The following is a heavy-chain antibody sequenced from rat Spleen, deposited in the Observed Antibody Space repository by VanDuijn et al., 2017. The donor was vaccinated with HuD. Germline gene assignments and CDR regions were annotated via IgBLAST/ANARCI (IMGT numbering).Heavy chain of an antibody. D-gene: IGHD1-11*01. Sequence: EVQLVESGGGLVQPGRSLKFSCAASGFTFSNFGMAWVRQAPTKGLEWVATISPGGVNTYYRDSVKGRFTISRDNAKSTLYLQMDSLRSEDTATYYCARAIRSAGLYYFDYWGQGVMVTVSS. V-gene: IGHV5S13*01. CDR3: ARAIRSAGLYYFDY. CDR2: ISPGGVNT. J-gene: IGHJ2*01. CDR1: GFTFSNFG.